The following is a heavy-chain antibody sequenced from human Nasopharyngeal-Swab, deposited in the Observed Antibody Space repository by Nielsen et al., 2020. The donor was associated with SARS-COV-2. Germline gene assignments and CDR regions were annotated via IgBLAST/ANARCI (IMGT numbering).Heavy chain of an antibody. Sequence: GGSLRLSCAASGFTFSSYAMHWVRQASGKGLEWVGRIRSRGNSYATEYAASVEGRFTISRDDSKNTAYLQMNSLITEDTAVYYCTRCGGSCYTGKDYWGQGTLVTVSS. CDR1: GFTFSSYA. D-gene: IGHD2-15*01. CDR2: IRSRGNSYAT. CDR3: TRCGGSCYTGKDY. V-gene: IGHV3-73*01. J-gene: IGHJ4*02.